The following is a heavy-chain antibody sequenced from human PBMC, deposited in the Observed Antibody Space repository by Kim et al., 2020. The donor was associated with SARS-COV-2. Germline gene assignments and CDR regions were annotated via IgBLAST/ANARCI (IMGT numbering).Heavy chain of an antibody. CDR1: GFTFSSYE. Sequence: GGSLRLSCAASGFTFSSYEMNWVRQAPGKGLEWVSYISSRGITIYYADSVKGRFTISRDNAKNSLYLQMNSLRAEDTAIYYCARGYSSSWGVTYWGQGTLVTVSS. J-gene: IGHJ4*02. D-gene: IGHD6-13*01. CDR2: ISSRGITI. CDR3: ARGYSSSWGVTY. V-gene: IGHV3-48*03.